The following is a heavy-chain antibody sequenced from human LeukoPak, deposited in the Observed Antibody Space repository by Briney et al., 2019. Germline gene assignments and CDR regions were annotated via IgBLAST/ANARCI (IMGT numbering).Heavy chain of an antibody. CDR2: ISWDGDST. CDR3: AKDIEKLGYCSNTSCSIGGGDY. CDR1: GFTFDDYA. V-gene: IGHV3-43D*03. Sequence: GGSLRLSCAASGFTFDDYAMHWVRQAPGKGLEWVSLISWDGDSTYYADSVKGRFTISRDNSKNSLYLQMNSLRAEDSVLSYCAKDIEKLGYCSNTSCSIGGGDYCGQGTLVTVSS. D-gene: IGHD2-2*01. J-gene: IGHJ4*02.